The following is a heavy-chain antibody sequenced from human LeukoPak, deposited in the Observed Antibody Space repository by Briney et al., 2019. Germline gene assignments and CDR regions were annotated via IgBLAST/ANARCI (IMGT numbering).Heavy chain of an antibody. CDR2: INPSGGST. CDR3: ARDVKYYDFWSGSSYNWFDP. CDR1: GYTFTSYY. Sequence: ASVKVSCKASGYTFTSYYMHWVRQAPGQGLEWMGIINPSGGSTSYAQKFQGRVTMTRDMSTSTVYMELSSLRSEDAAVYYCARDVKYYDFWSGSSYNWFDPWGQGTLVTVSS. D-gene: IGHD3-3*01. J-gene: IGHJ5*02. V-gene: IGHV1-46*01.